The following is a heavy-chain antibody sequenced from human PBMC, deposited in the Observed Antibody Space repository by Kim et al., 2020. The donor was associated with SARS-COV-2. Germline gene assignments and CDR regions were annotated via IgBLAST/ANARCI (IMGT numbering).Heavy chain of an antibody. Sequence: PSRERRDTISVDASKNQFSLKLSSVTAADTAVYYCVRSGSYYNFPLYYFDYWGQGTLVTVSS. CDR3: VRSGSYYNFPLYYFDY. D-gene: IGHD3-10*01. V-gene: IGHV4-59*01. J-gene: IGHJ4*02.